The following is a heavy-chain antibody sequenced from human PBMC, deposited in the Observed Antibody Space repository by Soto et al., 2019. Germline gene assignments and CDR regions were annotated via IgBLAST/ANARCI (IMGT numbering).Heavy chain of an antibody. Sequence: PGGSLRLSCTASGFTFGDYAMSWFRQAPGKGLEWVGFIRSKAYGGTTEYAASVKGRFTISRDDSKSIAYLQMNSLKIEDTAVYYCTGAPSMGIAAAEENPDFDYWGQGTLVTVSS. D-gene: IGHD6-13*01. CDR2: IRSKAYGGTT. V-gene: IGHV3-49*03. CDR3: TGAPSMGIAAAEENPDFDY. J-gene: IGHJ4*02. CDR1: GFTFGDYA.